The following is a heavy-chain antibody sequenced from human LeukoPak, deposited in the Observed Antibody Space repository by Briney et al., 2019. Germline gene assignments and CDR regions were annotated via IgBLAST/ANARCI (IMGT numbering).Heavy chain of an antibody. CDR1: GGSFSGYY. CDR3: ARDSVTTSHDAFDI. V-gene: IGHV4-34*01. CDR2: INHSGST. Sequence: YPSETLSLTCAGYGGSFSGYYWSWLRQPPGKGLEWIGEINHSGSTNYNPSLKSRVTISVDTSKNQFSLKLSSVTAADTAVYYCARDSVTTSHDAFDIWGQGTMVTVSS. D-gene: IGHD4-11*01. J-gene: IGHJ3*02.